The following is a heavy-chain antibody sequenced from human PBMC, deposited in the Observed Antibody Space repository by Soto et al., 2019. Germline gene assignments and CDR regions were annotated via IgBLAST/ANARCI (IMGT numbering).Heavy chain of an antibody. V-gene: IGHV1-3*01. CDR1: GYTFTNYA. CDR2: INAGNGNT. D-gene: IGHD3-22*01. J-gene: IGHJ4*02. CDR3: ARSSGYCHLEY. Sequence: QVQLVQSGAEVKKPGASVKVSCKASGYTFTNYAMHWVRQAPGQRLEWMGWINAGNGNTKYSQQFQGRVTITRDTSASTAYMELSSLRSEDTAVYNGARSSGYCHLEYWGQGTLVTVSS.